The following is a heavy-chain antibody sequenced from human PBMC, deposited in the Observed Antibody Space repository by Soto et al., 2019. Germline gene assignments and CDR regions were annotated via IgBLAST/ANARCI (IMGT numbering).Heavy chain of an antibody. CDR1: GGSISSYY. J-gene: IGHJ4*02. CDR3: ARLRVDYGDRYYFDY. D-gene: IGHD4-17*01. CDR2: IYYSGST. V-gene: IGHV4-59*08. Sequence: SETLSLTCTVSGGSISSYYWSWIRQPPGKGLEWIGYIYYSGSTNYNPSLKSRVTISVDTSKNQFSLKLSSVTAADTAVYYCARLRVDYGDRYYFDYWGQGTLVTVSS.